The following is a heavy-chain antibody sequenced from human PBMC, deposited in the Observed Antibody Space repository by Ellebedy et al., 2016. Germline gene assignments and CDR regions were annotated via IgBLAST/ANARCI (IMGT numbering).Heavy chain of an antibody. D-gene: IGHD3-3*01. CDR3: AKQQPSYYDFWSGHYPFDY. J-gene: IGHJ4*02. CDR2: IYHSGST. Sequence: SETLSLXXAVSGGSISSGRYSWSWIRQPPGKGLEWIGYIYHSGSTYYNPSLKSRVTISVDRSKNQFSLKLGSVTAADTAVYYCAKQQPSYYDFWSGHYPFDYWGQGTLVTVSS. V-gene: IGHV4-30-2*01. CDR1: GGSISSGRYS.